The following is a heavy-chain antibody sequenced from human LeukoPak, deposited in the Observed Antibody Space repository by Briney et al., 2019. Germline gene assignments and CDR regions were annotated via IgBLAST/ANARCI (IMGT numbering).Heavy chain of an antibody. CDR3: ARDHYCSSTSCYEDY. CDR2: INPSGGST. V-gene: IGHV1-46*01. Sequence: GASVKVSXKASGYTFTSYYMHWMRQAPGQGLEWMGIINPSGGSTSYAQKFQGRVTMTRDTSTSTVYMELSSLRSEDTAVYYCARDHYCSSTSCYEDYWGQGTLVTVSS. J-gene: IGHJ4*02. CDR1: GYTFTSYY. D-gene: IGHD2-2*01.